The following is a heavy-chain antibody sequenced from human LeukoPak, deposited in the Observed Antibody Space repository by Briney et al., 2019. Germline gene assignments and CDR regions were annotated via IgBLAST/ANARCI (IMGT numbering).Heavy chain of an antibody. Sequence: ASVKLSCKPSGYTFTGYYMHWVRQAPGLGLEWMGWINPNSGDTNYAQKFQGRVTMTRDTSISTAYMELSRLRSDDTAVYYCAREQDIGMVSALDYWGQGTLVTVSS. CDR3: AREQDIGMVSALDY. V-gene: IGHV1-2*02. J-gene: IGHJ4*02. D-gene: IGHD5-18*01. CDR2: INPNSGDT. CDR1: GYTFTGYY.